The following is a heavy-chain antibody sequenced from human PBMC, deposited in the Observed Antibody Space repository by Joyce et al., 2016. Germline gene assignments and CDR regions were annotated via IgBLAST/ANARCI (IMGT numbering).Heavy chain of an antibody. CDR2: SNHRGRT. V-gene: IGHV4-59*01. CDR1: GGSISSYY. J-gene: IGHJ4*02. CDR3: ARGNDYDYWSGYEAHYFDY. D-gene: IGHD3-3*01. Sequence: QVQLQESGPGLVKPSETLSLSCTVSGGSISSYYWSWIRQPRGKGLEWIGYSNHRGRTNYNPSLKSRVTISVDTSKNEFSLKMTSVTAADTAVYYCARGNDYDYWSGYEAHYFDYWGQGTLVTVSS.